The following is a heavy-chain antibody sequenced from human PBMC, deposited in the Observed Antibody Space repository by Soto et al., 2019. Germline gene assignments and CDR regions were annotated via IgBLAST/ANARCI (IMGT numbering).Heavy chain of an antibody. J-gene: IGHJ3*02. CDR1: GFTFSSYA. CDR2: ISYDGSNK. CDR3: ARDGKGYAFDI. Sequence: QVQLVESGGGVVQPGRSLRLSCAASGFTFSSYAMHWVRQAPGKGREWVAVISYDGSNKYYADSVKGRFTISRDNSKNTLYLQMNSLRAEDTAVYYCARDGKGYAFDIWGQGTMVTVSS. V-gene: IGHV3-30-3*01. D-gene: IGHD1-26*01.